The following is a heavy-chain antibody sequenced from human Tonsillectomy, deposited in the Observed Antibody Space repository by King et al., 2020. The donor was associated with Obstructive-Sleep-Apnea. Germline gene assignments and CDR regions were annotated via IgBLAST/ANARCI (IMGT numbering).Heavy chain of an antibody. CDR2: IYYSGNT. D-gene: IGHD3-16*01. V-gene: IGHV4-39*07. Sequence: QLQLQESGPGLVKPSETLSLTCTVSGVSIRSSSYYWGWIRQPPGKGLEWIGGIYYSGNTYYNPSLKSRVTISVDTSKNQFSLKLSSVTAADTAVYYCARGWGSFDYWGQGTLVTVSS. CDR3: ARGWGSFDY. J-gene: IGHJ4*02. CDR1: GVSIRSSSYY.